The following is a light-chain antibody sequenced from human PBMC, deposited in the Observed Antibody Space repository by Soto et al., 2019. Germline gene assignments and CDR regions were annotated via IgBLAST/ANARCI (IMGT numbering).Light chain of an antibody. Sequence: QSVLTQPASVSGSPGRAFTISCTGTSSDVGSYNLVSWYQHHPGTAPKLMIYVVSKRPAGVSTRFSGSNAVNTASLTISGLQAEEEADYYSCSYAGSSTYRVFGGGTKVTVL. CDR3: CSYAGSSTYRV. V-gene: IGLV2-23*02. CDR2: VVS. CDR1: SSDVGSYNL. J-gene: IGLJ3*02.